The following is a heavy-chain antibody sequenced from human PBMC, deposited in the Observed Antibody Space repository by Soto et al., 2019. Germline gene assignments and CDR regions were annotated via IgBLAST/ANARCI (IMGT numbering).Heavy chain of an antibody. CDR3: ARGGDMEEDVAKSEYYYGMDF. CDR1: GGTFSNYA. CDR2: IIPIFGTP. V-gene: IGHV1-69*01. J-gene: IGHJ6*02. Sequence: QVQLVQSGAEVKKPGSSVKVSCKASGGTFSNYAFSWVRQAPGQGPEWMGGIIPIFGTPNYAQKFQARLTITADESTSKAYMELSSLRSEDTAVYYCARGGDMEEDVAKSEYYYGMDFWGQGTTVTVSS. D-gene: IGHD5-12*01.